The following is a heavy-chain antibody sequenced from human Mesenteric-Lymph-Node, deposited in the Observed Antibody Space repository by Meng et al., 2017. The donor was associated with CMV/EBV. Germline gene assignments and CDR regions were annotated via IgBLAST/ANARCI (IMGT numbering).Heavy chain of an antibody. D-gene: IGHD5/OR15-5a*01. CDR3: ASHPPDEVSTLFDY. J-gene: IGHJ4*02. CDR2: IIPIFDTA. Sequence: SAKVSCKASGGTFSSYTISWVRQAPGQGLEWMGGIIPIFDTANYAQRFQGRVTINTDESTTTAYMELSSLRSEDTAVYYCASHPPDEVSTLFDYWGQGTLVTVSS. CDR1: GGTFSSYT. V-gene: IGHV1-69*05.